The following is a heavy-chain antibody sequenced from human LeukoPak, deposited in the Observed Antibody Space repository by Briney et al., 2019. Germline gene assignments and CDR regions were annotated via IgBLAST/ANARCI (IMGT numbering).Heavy chain of an antibody. Sequence: PGGSLRLSCAASGFTFSSYSMNWVRQAPGKGLEWVSSISSSSSYIYYADSVKGRFTISRDNAKNSLYLQMNSLRAEDTAAYYCAGLDSYGYYYYGMDVWGKGTTVTVSS. J-gene: IGHJ6*04. D-gene: IGHD5-18*01. CDR3: AGLDSYGYYYYGMDV. V-gene: IGHV3-21*01. CDR1: GFTFSSYS. CDR2: ISSSSSYI.